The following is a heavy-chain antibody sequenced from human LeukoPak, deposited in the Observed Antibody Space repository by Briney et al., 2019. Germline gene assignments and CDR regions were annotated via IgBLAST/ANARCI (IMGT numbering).Heavy chain of an antibody. J-gene: IGHJ3*02. D-gene: IGHD3-22*01. CDR1: GYSISSGYY. V-gene: IGHV4-38-2*02. Sequence: SETLSLTCTVSGYSISSGYYWGWIRQPPGKGLEWIGSIYYSGSTYYNPSLKSRVIISVDTSKNQFSLKLSSVTAADTAVYYCARSYRVTTMIVVPKNAFDIWGQGTMVTVSS. CDR3: ARSYRVTTMIVVPKNAFDI. CDR2: IYYSGST.